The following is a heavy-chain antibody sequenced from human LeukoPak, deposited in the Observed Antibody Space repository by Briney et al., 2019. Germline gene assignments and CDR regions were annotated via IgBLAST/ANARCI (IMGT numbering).Heavy chain of an antibody. CDR2: INPSGGST. V-gene: IGHV1-46*01. J-gene: IGHJ4*02. Sequence: ASVKVSCKASGYTFTSYYMHWVRQAPGQGLEWMGIINPSGGSTSYAQKFQGRVTMTRDTSTSTVYMELSSLRSEDTAAYYCAREGPPTIAVAGSSFDYWGQGTLVTVSS. CDR3: AREGPPTIAVAGSSFDY. D-gene: IGHD6-19*01. CDR1: GYTFTSYY.